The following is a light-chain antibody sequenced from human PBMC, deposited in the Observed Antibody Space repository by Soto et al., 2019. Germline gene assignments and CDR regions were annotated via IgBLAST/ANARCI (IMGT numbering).Light chain of an antibody. V-gene: IGKV3-11*01. J-gene: IGKJ1*01. CDR3: QQYGGSPRT. Sequence: EIVLTQSPATLSLSPGERATLSCRASQSVSSYLAWYQQKPGQAPRLLMYDASNRATGIPARFSGSGSGTDFTLTISRLEPEDFAVYYCQQYGGSPRTFGQGTKVDI. CDR2: DAS. CDR1: QSVSSY.